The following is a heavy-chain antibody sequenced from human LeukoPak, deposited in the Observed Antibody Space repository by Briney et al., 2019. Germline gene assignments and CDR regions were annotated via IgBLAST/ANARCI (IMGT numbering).Heavy chain of an antibody. CDR3: ARENAGQQLLVLVSTDFWFDP. D-gene: IGHD6-13*01. J-gene: IGHJ5*02. CDR2: IYTTPST. Sequence: SETLSLTCTVPGASISSYYWSWIRQPARQVPKRLGRIYTTPSTNYNPSLKGRVTMSVDTSKNPFSLKLSSVTAADTAVYYCARENAGQQLLVLVSTDFWFDPWGQGTLVTVSS. V-gene: IGHV4-4*07. CDR1: GASISSYY.